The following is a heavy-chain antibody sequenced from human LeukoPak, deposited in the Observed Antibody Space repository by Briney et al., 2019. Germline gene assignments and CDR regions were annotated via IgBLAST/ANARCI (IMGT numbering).Heavy chain of an antibody. V-gene: IGHV4-59*08. CDR3: ARLIAVAGTLSFFDY. CDR2: ISYSGST. D-gene: IGHD6-19*01. J-gene: IGHJ4*02. Sequence: SETLSLTCTVSGGSTSGYYWSWIRQPPGKGLECIGYISYSGSTYYNTSLKSRLTISVDTSKNQFSLKLNSVTAADTAVYYCARLIAVAGTLSFFDYWGQGILVTASS. CDR1: GGSTSGYY.